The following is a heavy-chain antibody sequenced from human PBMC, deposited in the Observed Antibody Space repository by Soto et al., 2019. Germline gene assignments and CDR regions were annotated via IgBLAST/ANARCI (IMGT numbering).Heavy chain of an antibody. J-gene: IGHJ4*02. V-gene: IGHV3-30*18. CDR2: ISYDGSKK. Sequence: GGSLRLSCAASGLTFSNYGMYWVRQAPGKGLEWVAVISYDGSKKYYADSVKGRFTISRDNSKNTLYLQMNSLRAEDTAVYYCAKGNYYDTSGLYYFEYWGQGTLVTVSS. D-gene: IGHD3-22*01. CDR3: AKGNYYDTSGLYYFEY. CDR1: GLTFSNYG.